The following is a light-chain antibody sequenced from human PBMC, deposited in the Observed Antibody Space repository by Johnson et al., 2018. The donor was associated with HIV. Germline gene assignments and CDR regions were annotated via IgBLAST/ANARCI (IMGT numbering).Light chain of an antibody. J-gene: IGLJ1*01. CDR2: DNN. CDR3: GSWDSSLSAYD. CDR1: SSNIGNNY. V-gene: IGLV1-51*01. Sequence: QPVLTQPPSVSAAPGQKVTISCSGSSSNIGNNYVSWYQQLPGTAPKLLIYDNNRRPSGIPDRFSGSKSGTSGTLGITGLQTGDEADYYCGSWDSSLSAYDFGTGTKVTVL.